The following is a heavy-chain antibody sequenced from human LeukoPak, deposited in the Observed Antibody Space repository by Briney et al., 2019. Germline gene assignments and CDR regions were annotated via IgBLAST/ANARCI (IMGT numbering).Heavy chain of an antibody. D-gene: IGHD3-3*01. CDR1: GFTFSSYS. V-gene: IGHV3-21*01. CDR2: ISTDSTYM. Sequence: PGGSLRLSCAASGFTFSSYSMNWVRQAPGKGLEWVSSISTDSTYMHYADSVKGRFTISRDNAKNSLFLQMNSLRAEDTAIYYCARMYDFWSGYLYWGQGTLVTVSS. CDR3: ARMYDFWSGYLY. J-gene: IGHJ4*02.